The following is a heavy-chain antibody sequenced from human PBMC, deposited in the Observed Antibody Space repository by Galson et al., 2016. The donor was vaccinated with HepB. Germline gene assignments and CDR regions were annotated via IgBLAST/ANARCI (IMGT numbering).Heavy chain of an antibody. J-gene: IGHJ4*02. D-gene: IGHD6-13*01. Sequence: SLRLSCAASGFTVSNNYMSWVRRAPGKGLEWVSFIYCGGNTYYADSVKGRFTISRDKSKNTLYLQMNSLRADDTAVYYCARVPGYSWGQGTLVTVSS. CDR1: GFTVSNNY. CDR3: ARVPGYS. CDR2: IYCGGNT. V-gene: IGHV3-66*01.